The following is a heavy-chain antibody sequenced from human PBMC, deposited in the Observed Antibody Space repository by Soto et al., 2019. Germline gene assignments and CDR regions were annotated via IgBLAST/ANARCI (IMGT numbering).Heavy chain of an antibody. D-gene: IGHD6-13*01. CDR2: ISYDGSNK. Sequence: GGSLRLSCAASGFTFSSYAMHWVRQAPGKGLEWVAVISYDGSNKYYADSVKGRFTISRDNSKNTLYLQMNSLTAEDTAVYYCARIAAAGLTDPDYWGQGTLVTVSS. CDR1: GFTFSSYA. V-gene: IGHV3-30-3*01. CDR3: ARIAAAGLTDPDY. J-gene: IGHJ4*02.